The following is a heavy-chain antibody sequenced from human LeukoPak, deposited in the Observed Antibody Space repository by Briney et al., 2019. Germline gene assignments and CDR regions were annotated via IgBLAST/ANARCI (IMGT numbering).Heavy chain of an antibody. CDR2: IYYSGST. V-gene: IGHV4-39*01. J-gene: IGHJ4*02. CDR3: ARLWLGERPPDY. CDR1: SGSISSSSYY. Sequence: PSETLSLTCTVSSGSISSSSYYWGWIRQPPGKGLEWIGSIYYSGSTYYNPSLKSRVTISVDTSKNQFSLKVSSVTAADTAVYYCARLWLGERPPDYWGQGTLVTVSS. D-gene: IGHD3-10*01.